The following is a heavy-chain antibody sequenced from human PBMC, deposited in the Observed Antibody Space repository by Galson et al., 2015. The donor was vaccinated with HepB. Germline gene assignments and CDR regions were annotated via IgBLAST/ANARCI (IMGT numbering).Heavy chain of an antibody. CDR1: GFTFSTYW. CDR2: IRQDGSEK. Sequence: SLRLSCAASGFTFSTYWMTWLRQAPGKGLECVAAIRQDGSEKHYVDSVKGRFTISRDNAKNSLYLQMNSLRAEDTALYYRAKDMGHARAGTTSPGGHWGQGTLVTVSS. V-gene: IGHV3-7*03. J-gene: IGHJ4*02. CDR3: AKDMGHARAGTTSPGGH. D-gene: IGHD1-7*01.